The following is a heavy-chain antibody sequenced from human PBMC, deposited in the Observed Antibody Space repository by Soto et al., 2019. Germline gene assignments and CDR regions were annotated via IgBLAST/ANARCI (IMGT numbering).Heavy chain of an antibody. CDR2: ISAYNGNT. V-gene: IGHV1-18*04. Sequence: ASVKVSCKASGYTFTSYGISWVRQAPGQGREWMGGISAYNGNTNYAQKLQGRVTMTTDTSTSTAYMELRSLRSDDTAVYYCASVNSSSPHIWFDPWGQGTLVTVYS. J-gene: IGHJ5*02. CDR1: GYTFTSYG. CDR3: ASVNSSSPHIWFDP. D-gene: IGHD6-6*01.